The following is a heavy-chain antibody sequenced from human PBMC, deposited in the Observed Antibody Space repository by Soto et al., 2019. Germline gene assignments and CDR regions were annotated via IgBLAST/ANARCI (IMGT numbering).Heavy chain of an antibody. J-gene: IGHJ5*02. CDR3: ARDLIVVDGYNLARHWFDP. D-gene: IGHD3-16*02. CDR1: GGSISSGDYY. Sequence: QVQLQESGPGLVKPSQTLSLTCTVSGGSISSGDYYWSWFRHPPGKGLGGFGYIYYSGSTNYNPSLKSRVTISVDTSKNQFSLKLSSVTAADTAVYYCARDLIVVDGYNLARHWFDPWGQGTLVTVSS. CDR2: IYYSGST. V-gene: IGHV4-30-4*01.